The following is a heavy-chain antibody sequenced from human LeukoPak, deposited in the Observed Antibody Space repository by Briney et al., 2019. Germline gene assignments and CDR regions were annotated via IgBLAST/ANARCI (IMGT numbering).Heavy chain of an antibody. CDR3: ARETSEAFDI. CDR1: GFTFSSHS. Sequence: KPGGSLRLSCAASGFTFSSHSMNWVRQAPGEGLEWVSSIGSSSSSIYYADSVKGRFTISRDNAKNSLYLQMNSRRGEDTAVYYCARETSEAFDIWGQGTMVTVSS. CDR2: IGSSSSSI. J-gene: IGHJ3*02. V-gene: IGHV3-21*01.